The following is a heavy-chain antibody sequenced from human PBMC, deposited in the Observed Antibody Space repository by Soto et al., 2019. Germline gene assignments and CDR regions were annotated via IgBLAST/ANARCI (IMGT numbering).Heavy chain of an antibody. CDR3: ARDRSQWLVPEAFDY. CDR1: GYTFTSYA. V-gene: IGHV1-3*01. CDR2: INAGNGNT. Sequence: GASVKVSCKASGYTFTSYAMHWVRQAPGQRLEWMGWINAGNGNTKYSQKFQGRVTITRDTSASTAYMELSSLRSEDTAVYYCARDRSQWLVPEAFDYWGQGTLVTAPQ. J-gene: IGHJ4*02. D-gene: IGHD6-19*01.